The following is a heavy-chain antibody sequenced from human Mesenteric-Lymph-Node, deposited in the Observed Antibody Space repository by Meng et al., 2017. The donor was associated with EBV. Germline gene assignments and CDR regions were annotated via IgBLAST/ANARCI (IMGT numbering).Heavy chain of an antibody. J-gene: IGHJ5*02. CDR2: IYWDDDK. CDR1: GFSLSTTGMA. D-gene: IGHD3-16*01. Sequence: QITLKESGPTLVKPXQTLTLTCXFSGFSLSTTGMAVAWIRQPPGKALEWLALIYWDDDKRYSPSLENRLTTTKDTSKSQVVLTMTNMDPVDTATYYCAHKGALSGGAWFDPWGQGTLVTVSS. V-gene: IGHV2-5*02. CDR3: AHKGALSGGAWFDP.